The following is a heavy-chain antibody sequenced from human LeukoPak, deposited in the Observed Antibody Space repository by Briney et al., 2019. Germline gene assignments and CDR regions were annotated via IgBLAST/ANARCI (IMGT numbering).Heavy chain of an antibody. CDR1: GYTFTSYY. D-gene: IGHD3-10*01. V-gene: IGHV1-46*01. J-gene: IGHJ4*02. CDR3: AKVQLFGAEDGHAGFDY. CDR2: INPSGGST. Sequence: ASVKVSCKASGYTFTSYYMHWVRQAPGQGLEWMGIINPSGGSTSYAQKFQGRVTMTRDTSTSTVYMELSSLRSEDTAVYFCAKVQLFGAEDGHAGFDYWGQGTLVTVSS.